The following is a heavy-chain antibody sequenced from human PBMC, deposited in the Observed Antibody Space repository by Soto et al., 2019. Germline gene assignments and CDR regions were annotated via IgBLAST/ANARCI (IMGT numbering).Heavy chain of an antibody. V-gene: IGHV3-30-3*01. CDR1: GFTFSSYA. D-gene: IGHD4-17*01. CDR2: ISYDGSNK. CDR3: ARYYGDYDRNYYYGMDV. J-gene: IGHJ6*02. Sequence: LRLSCAASGFTFSSYAMHWVRQAPGKGLEWVAVISYDGSNKYYADSVKGRFTISRDNSKNTLYLQMNSLRAEDTAVYYCARYYGDYDRNYYYGMDVWGQGTTVTVSS.